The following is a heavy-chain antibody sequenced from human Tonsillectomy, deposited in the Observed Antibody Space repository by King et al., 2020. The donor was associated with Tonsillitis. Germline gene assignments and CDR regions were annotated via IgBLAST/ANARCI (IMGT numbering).Heavy chain of an antibody. V-gene: IGHV3-11*05. CDR2: ISSSSSYT. D-gene: IGHD2-2*01. CDR3: ARIHCTSTSCLDYYYMDV. CDR1: GLTFSDYY. J-gene: IGHJ6*03. Sequence: VQLVESGGGLVKPGGSLRLSCAVSGLTFSDYYMSLIRQAPGKGLEWLSYISSSSSYTDYADSVKGRFTISRDNAKNSLYLQLNSPRAEDTAVYYCARIHCTSTSCLDYYYMDVWGKGTTVTVSS.